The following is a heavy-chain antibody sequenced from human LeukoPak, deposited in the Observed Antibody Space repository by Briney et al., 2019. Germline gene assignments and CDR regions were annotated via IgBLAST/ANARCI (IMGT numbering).Heavy chain of an antibody. CDR3: AKRGVVIRVILVGFHKEAYYFDS. CDR2: ISDSGGRT. D-gene: IGHD3-22*01. CDR1: GITLSNYG. V-gene: IGHV3-23*01. Sequence: GGSLRLSCAVSGITLSNYGMSWVRQAPGKGLEWVAGISDSGGRTKYADSVKGRFTISRDNSKNTLYLQMNSLRAEDTAVYFCAKRGVVIRVILVGFHKEAYYFDSWGQGALVTVFS. J-gene: IGHJ4*02.